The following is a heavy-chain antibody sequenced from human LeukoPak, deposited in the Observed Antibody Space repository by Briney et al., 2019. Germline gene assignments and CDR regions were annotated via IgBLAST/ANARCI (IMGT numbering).Heavy chain of an antibody. CDR1: GGTFSSYA. Sequence: SVKVSCKASGGTFSSYAIIWVRQAPGQGLEWMGGIIPIFGTANYAQKFQGRVTITTDESTSTAYMELSSLRSEDTAVYYCAREINYCSSTSCPLGYWGQGTLVTVSS. D-gene: IGHD2-2*01. J-gene: IGHJ4*02. CDR3: AREINYCSSTSCPLGY. CDR2: IIPIFGTA. V-gene: IGHV1-69*05.